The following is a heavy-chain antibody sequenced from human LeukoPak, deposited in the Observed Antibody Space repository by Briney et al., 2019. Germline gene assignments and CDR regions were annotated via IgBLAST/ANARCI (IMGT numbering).Heavy chain of an antibody. Sequence: SETLSLTCAVYGGSFSGYYWSWIRQPPGKGLEWIGEVNHSGSTNYNPSLKSRVTISVDASKNQFSLKLSSVTAADTAVYYCAKAEGSRFDFGAPRDYWGQGTLVTVSS. D-gene: IGHD3-10*01. V-gene: IGHV4-34*01. J-gene: IGHJ4*02. CDR1: GGSFSGYY. CDR3: AKAEGSRFDFGAPRDY. CDR2: VNHSGST.